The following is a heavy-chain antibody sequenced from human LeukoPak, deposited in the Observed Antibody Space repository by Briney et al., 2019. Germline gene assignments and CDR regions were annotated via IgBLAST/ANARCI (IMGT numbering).Heavy chain of an antibody. CDR1: GGSISSSSYY. J-gene: IGHJ2*01. V-gene: IGHV4-39*01. Sequence: SETLSLTCTVSGGSISSSSYYWGWIRQPPGKGLEWIGSIYYSGSTYYNPSLKSRVTISVDTSKNQFSLKLSSVTAADTAVYYCARHVIVIYSSSENWYFDLWGRGTLVTVSS. CDR2: IYYSGST. CDR3: ARHVIVIYSSSENWYFDL. D-gene: IGHD6-6*01.